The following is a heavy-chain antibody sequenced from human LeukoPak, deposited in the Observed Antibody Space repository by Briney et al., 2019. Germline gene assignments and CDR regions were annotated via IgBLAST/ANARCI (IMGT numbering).Heavy chain of an antibody. CDR3: ARDGVGNDICDY. CDR1: VYTFTGYS. CDR2: ISPHSGGT. Sequence: ASVIVSCEGSVYTFTGYSMHWVRQAPGQGLEWMGWISPHSGGTKYAQKFQGRVTMTRDTSISTAYMELSRLRSDDTAVYYCARDGVGNDICDYWGQGTLVTVSS. J-gene: IGHJ4*02. D-gene: IGHD1-1*01. V-gene: IGHV1-2*02.